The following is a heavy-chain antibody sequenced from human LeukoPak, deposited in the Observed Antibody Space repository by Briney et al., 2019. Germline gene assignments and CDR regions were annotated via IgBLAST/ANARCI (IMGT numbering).Heavy chain of an antibody. D-gene: IGHD2-15*01. Sequence: GGSLRLSCAASGFTFSSYCMTWVRQAPGKGLEWVSYISGNSSTIYYADSVKGRFTISRDNAKNSLYLQMNSLSAEDTGVYYCARDGDPYCSGGSCAFLNYWGQGTLITVSS. CDR2: ISGNSSTI. V-gene: IGHV3-48*01. CDR3: ARDGDPYCSGGSCAFLNY. J-gene: IGHJ4*02. CDR1: GFTFSSYC.